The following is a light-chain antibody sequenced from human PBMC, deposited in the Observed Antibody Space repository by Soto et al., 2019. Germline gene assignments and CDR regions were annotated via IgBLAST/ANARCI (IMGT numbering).Light chain of an antibody. CDR1: SSDVGAYNH. Sequence: QSALTQPASVSGSPGQSITISCTGTSSDVGAYNHVSWYQHHPGKAPKLMIYDVSSRPSGVSNRFSGSKSGNTASLTISGLQAEDETDYYFCSYTTSTTYVCGTGTKLTVL. CDR3: CSYTTSTTYV. V-gene: IGLV2-14*03. CDR2: DVS. J-gene: IGLJ1*01.